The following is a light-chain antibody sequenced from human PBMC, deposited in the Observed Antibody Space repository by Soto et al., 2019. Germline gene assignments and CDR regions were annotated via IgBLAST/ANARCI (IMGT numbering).Light chain of an antibody. CDR3: SSFTTSNTQV. CDR2: DVN. V-gene: IGLV2-14*03. J-gene: IGLJ1*01. Sequence: QSALTQPASVSGSPGQSITISCTGTSGDVGGFDYVAWYQHFSGKVPKLIISDVNNRPSGISSRFSGSKSGNTTSLTISRLQAEDEADYYCSSFTTSNTQVFGTGTKLTVL. CDR1: SGDVGGFDY.